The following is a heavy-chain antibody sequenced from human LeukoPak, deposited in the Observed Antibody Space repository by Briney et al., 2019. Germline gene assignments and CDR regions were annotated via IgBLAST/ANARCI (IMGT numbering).Heavy chain of an antibody. J-gene: IGHJ3*02. CDR3: ARRVVRPGRAFDI. Sequence: SETLSLTCAVYGGSFSGYYWSWIRQPPGKGLEWIGEINHSGSTNYNPSLKSRVTISVDTSKNQFSLKLSSVTAADTAVYYCARRVVRPGRAFDIWGQGTMVTVSS. CDR2: INHSGST. V-gene: IGHV4-34*01. CDR1: GGSFSGYY. D-gene: IGHD1-26*01.